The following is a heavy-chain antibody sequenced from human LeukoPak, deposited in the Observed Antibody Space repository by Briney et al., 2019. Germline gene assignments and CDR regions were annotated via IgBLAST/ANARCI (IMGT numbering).Heavy chain of an antibody. J-gene: IGHJ5*02. CDR2: ISGSGTGT. V-gene: IGHV3-23*01. CDR3: AKPSWNPESDWIDP. CDR1: GFTFTSSA. D-gene: IGHD1-1*01. Sequence: GVSLRLSCAASGFTFTSSAMNWVRQAPGQGLEWVSGISGSGTGTYYADSVKGRFTISRDNSKNTLYLQMNSLRSEDTAVYYCAKPSWNPESDWIDPWGRGTLVIASS.